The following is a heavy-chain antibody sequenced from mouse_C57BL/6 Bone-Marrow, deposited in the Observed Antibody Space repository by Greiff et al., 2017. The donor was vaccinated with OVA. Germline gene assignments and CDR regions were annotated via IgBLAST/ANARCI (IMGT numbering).Heavy chain of an antibody. Sequence: DVKLVESGGGLVKPGGSLKLSCAASGFTFSDYGMHWVRQAPEKGLEWVAYISSGSSTIYYADTVKGRFTISRDNAKNTLFLQMTSLRSEDTAMYYCARPEGTWFAYWGQGTLVTVSA. CDR2: ISSGSSTI. J-gene: IGHJ3*01. V-gene: IGHV5-17*01. CDR1: GFTFSDYG. CDR3: ARPEGTWFAY.